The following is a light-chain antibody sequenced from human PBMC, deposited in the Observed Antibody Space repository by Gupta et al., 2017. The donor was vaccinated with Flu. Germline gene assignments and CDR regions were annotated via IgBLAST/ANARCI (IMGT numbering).Light chain of an antibody. J-gene: IGKJ1*01. Sequence: GDRVTITCLASQIISSWLAWYQQKPGKAPKVLIYKASSLESGVPSRFSGSGSGTEFTLTISSLQPDDFATYYFQQYNSYSWTFGQGTKVEIK. CDR1: QIISSW. V-gene: IGKV1-5*03. CDR2: KAS. CDR3: QQYNSYSWT.